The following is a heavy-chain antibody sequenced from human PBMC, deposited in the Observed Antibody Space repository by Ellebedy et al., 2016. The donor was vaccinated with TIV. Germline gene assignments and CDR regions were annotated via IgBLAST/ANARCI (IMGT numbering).Heavy chain of an antibody. Sequence: GGSLRLXXAASGFSFSNYAMSWVRQAPGKGLEWVSAISHSCGTTYFADSVKGRFSISRDNAKNSLYLQMNSLRVEDTAVYYCGRAMDVWGKGTTVTVSS. J-gene: IGHJ6*04. CDR3: GRAMDV. CDR1: GFSFSNYA. CDR2: ISHSCGTT. V-gene: IGHV3-23*01.